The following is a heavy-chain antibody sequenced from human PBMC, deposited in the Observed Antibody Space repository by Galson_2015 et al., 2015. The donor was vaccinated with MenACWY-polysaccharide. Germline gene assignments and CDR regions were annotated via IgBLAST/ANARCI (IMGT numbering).Heavy chain of an antibody. D-gene: IGHD3-22*01. V-gene: IGHV1-8*01. Sequence: SVKVSCKASGYSFYSYDINWVRQTTGQGLEWMGWMNPNSGNTGYAQKFQGRVTMTRNTSISIAYMELSSLRSEDTAVYYCARGGKYYYDSSGYLNWFDPWGQGTLVPVSS. J-gene: IGHJ5*02. CDR2: MNPNSGNT. CDR3: ARGGKYYYDSSGYLNWFDP. CDR1: GYSFYSYD.